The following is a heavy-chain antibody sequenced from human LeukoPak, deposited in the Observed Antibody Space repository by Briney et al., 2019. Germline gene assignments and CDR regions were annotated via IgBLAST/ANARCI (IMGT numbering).Heavy chain of an antibody. CDR3: ARGSGIATAWFDP. Sequence: PSETLSLTCAVYGGSFSGYYWSWIRQPPGKGLEWIGEINHSGSTNYNPSLKSRVTISVDTSKNQFSLKLSSVTAADTAVYYCARGSGIATAWFDPWGQGTLVTVSP. CDR2: INHSGST. V-gene: IGHV4-34*01. CDR1: GGSFSGYY. J-gene: IGHJ5*02. D-gene: IGHD6-25*01.